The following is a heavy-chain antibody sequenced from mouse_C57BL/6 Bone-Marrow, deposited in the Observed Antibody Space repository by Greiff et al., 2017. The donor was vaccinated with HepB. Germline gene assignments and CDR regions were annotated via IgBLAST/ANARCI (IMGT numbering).Heavy chain of an antibody. CDR1: GYTFTSYW. Sequence: VQLQESGAELVKPGASVKLSCKASGYTFTSYWMQWVKQRPGQGLEWIGEIDPSDSYTNYNQKFKGKATLTVDTSSSTAYMQLSSLTSEDSAVYYCARGIYYGNFWFAYWGQGTLVTVSA. CDR3: ARGIYYGNFWFAY. CDR2: IDPSDSYT. J-gene: IGHJ3*01. D-gene: IGHD2-1*01. V-gene: IGHV1-50*01.